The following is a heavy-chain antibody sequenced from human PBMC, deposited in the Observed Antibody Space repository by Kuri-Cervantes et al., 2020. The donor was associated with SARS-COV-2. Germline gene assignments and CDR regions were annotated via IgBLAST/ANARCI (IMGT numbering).Heavy chain of an antibody. CDR3: ASGEGDYYYGMDV. D-gene: IGHD3-10*01. CDR2: INPNSGGT. J-gene: IGHJ6*02. CDR1: GYTFTSYG. V-gene: IGHV1-2*04. Sequence: ASVKVSCKASGYTFTSYGISWVRQAPGQGLEWMGWINPNSGGTNYAQKFQGWVTMTRDTSISTAYMELSRLRSDDTAVYYCASGEGDYYYGMDVWGQGTTVTVSS.